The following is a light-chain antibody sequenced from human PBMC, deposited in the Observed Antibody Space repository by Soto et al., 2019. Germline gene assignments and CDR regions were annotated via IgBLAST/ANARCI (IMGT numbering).Light chain of an antibody. CDR1: QSVSSSY. Sequence: TLSCRASQSVSSSYLAWYQQKPGQAPRLLVYGASSRATGIPDRFSGSGSGTDFTLTISRLEPEDFAVYYCQQYGSSRTFGQGTKVDIK. J-gene: IGKJ1*01. CDR3: QQYGSSRT. V-gene: IGKV3-20*01. CDR2: GAS.